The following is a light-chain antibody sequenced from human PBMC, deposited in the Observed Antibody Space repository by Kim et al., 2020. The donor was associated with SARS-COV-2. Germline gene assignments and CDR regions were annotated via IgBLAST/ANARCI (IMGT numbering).Light chain of an antibody. J-gene: IGKJ3*01. CDR1: QSLVYRDGNIY. CDR2: KVS. Sequence: PASISCRSSQSLVYRDGNIYLNWFHQRPGQFPRRLIYKVSSRDSGVPDRFSGSGSGTDFTLQISWVEAEDVGVYCCMQGTHWPFTFGPGTKVDIK. V-gene: IGKV2-30*01. CDR3: MQGTHWPFT.